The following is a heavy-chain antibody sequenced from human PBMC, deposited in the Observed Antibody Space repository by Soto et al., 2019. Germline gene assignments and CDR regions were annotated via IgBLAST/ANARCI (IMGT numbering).Heavy chain of an antibody. CDR3: ARDRGYCSGGSCYSSRAFDI. D-gene: IGHD2-15*01. J-gene: IGHJ3*02. CDR1: GYTLTELS. Sequence: GASVKVSCKVSGYTLTELSMHWVRQAPGKGLEWMGGFDPEGGETIYAQKFQGRVTMTEDTSTDTAYMELSRLRSDDTAVYYCARDRGYCSGGSCYSSRAFDIWGQGTMVTVSS. V-gene: IGHV1-24*01. CDR2: FDPEGGET.